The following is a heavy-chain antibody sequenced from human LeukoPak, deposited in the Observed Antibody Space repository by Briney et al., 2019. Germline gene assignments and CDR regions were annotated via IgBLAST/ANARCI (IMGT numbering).Heavy chain of an antibody. J-gene: IGHJ4*02. CDR1: GGSICNYY. CDR2: IDYRGNA. D-gene: IGHD3-22*01. CDR3: ARDSFGSGYKNYFDY. Sequence: PSETLSLTCTVSGGSICNYYWSWIRQPPGKGLEWIGFIDYRGNANYNPSLKSRVTISVDTSMNQFFLQLTSVTAADTAVYYCARDSFGSGYKNYFDYWGQGTLVTVSS. V-gene: IGHV4-59*01.